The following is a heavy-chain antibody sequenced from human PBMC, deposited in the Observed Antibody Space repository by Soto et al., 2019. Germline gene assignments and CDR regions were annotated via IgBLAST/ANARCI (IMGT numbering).Heavy chain of an antibody. CDR2: ISYDGSNK. V-gene: IGHV3-30-3*01. D-gene: IGHD3-22*01. CDR3: ARVAGSGYLLDAFDI. J-gene: IGHJ3*02. Sequence: QVQLVESGGGVVQPGRSLRLSCAASGFTFSSYAMHWVRQAPGKGLEWVAVISYDGSNKYYADSVKGRFTISRDNSKNTLYLQMNSLRAEDTAVYYCARVAGSGYLLDAFDIWGQGTMVNVSS. CDR1: GFTFSSYA.